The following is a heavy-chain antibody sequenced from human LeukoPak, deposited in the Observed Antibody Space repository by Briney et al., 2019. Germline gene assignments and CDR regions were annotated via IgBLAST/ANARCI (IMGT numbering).Heavy chain of an antibody. Sequence: SETLSLTCIVSGGSISSYYWSWVRQPPGKGLEWIGCFYNSGNTNYNPSLQSRVTISVDTSKNQFSLKLSSVTAADTAVYYCARQLGAPDYWGQGTLVTVSS. D-gene: IGHD1-26*01. CDR1: GGSISSYY. V-gene: IGHV4-59*08. CDR3: ARQLGAPDY. CDR2: FYNSGNT. J-gene: IGHJ4*02.